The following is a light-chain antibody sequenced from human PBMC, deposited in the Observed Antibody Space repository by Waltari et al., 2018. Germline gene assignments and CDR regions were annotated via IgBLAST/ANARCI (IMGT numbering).Light chain of an antibody. J-gene: IGKJ4*01. V-gene: IGKV3-11*01. CDR2: DAS. Sequence: EIVLTQSPATLSLSPGERATLSCRASHSVNWYLAWYQQRPGQAPRLLIYDASNRATGLPARFSGSGSETDFTLTISSLEPEDSAVYYCQQRRNWPLTFGGGTKVEIK. CDR1: HSVNWY. CDR3: QQRRNWPLT.